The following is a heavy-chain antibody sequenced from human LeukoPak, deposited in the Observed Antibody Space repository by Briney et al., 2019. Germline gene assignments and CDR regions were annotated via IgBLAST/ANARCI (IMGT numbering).Heavy chain of an antibody. CDR3: ASAGTITMVRGVHDAFDI. Sequence: ALVKVSCKASGYTFTGYYMHWVRQAPGQGLEWMGWISPNSGGTNYAQKFQGRVTMTRDTSISTAYMELSRLRSDDTAVYYCASAGTITMVRGVHDAFDIWGQGTMVTVSS. CDR2: ISPNSGGT. J-gene: IGHJ3*02. D-gene: IGHD3-10*01. CDR1: GYTFTGYY. V-gene: IGHV1-2*02.